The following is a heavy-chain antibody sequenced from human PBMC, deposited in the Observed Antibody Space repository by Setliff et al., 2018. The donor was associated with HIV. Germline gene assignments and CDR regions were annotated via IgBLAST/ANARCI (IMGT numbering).Heavy chain of an antibody. J-gene: IGHJ6*03. CDR3: ARGSSGWGMDFYYYYMDV. D-gene: IGHD6-19*01. V-gene: IGHV3-30*02. CDR2: IRYDGDNQ. CDR1: RFTFSNYG. Sequence: GGSLRLSCAASRFTFSNYGMYWVRQAPGKGLKWVAFIRYDGDNQYYADSVRGRCTISRDNSKSTLDLRKNSLRAEDTAVYYCARGSSGWGMDFYYYYMDVWRKGTTVTVSS.